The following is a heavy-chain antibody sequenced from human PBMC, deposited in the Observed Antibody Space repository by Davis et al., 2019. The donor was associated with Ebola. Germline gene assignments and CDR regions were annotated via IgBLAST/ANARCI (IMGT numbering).Heavy chain of an antibody. CDR3: TRLWNFEVDF. CDR1: GFTFSNHW. D-gene: IGHD1-7*01. Sequence: HTGGSLRLSCAASGFTFSNHWMYWVRQAPGRGLVWVSRINNDGSVTNYADSVRGRFTISRDNARNTVYLQMNNLRAEDTGIYYCTRLWNFEVDFWGKGTSVTVSS. CDR2: INNDGSVT. J-gene: IGHJ6*04. V-gene: IGHV3-74*01.